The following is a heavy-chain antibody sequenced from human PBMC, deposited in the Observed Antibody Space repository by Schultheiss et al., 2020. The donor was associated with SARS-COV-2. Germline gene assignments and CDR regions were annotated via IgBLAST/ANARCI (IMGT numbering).Heavy chain of an antibody. V-gene: IGHV4-61*01. CDR2: IYYSGST. J-gene: IGHJ4*02. D-gene: IGHD6-13*01. CDR1: GGSVSSGSYY. Sequence: SETLSLTCTVSGGSVSSGSYYWSWIRQPPGKGLEWIGYIYYSGSTNYNPSLKSRVTISVDTSKNQFSLKLSSVTAADTAVYYCARFMHSSSWPLDYWGQGTLVTVSS. CDR3: ARFMHSSSWPLDY.